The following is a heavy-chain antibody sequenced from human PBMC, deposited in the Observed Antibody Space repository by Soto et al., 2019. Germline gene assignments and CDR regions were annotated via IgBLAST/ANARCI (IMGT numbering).Heavy chain of an antibody. V-gene: IGHV1-3*01. J-gene: IGHJ5*02. CDR3: ATLKWDYGDYDR. CDR1: GYTFSSYA. D-gene: IGHD4-17*01. CDR2: INAGYGNT. Sequence: ASVKVSCKASGYTFSSYAMHWVRQAPGQRLEWMGWINAGYGNTKSSQKFQDRVTISRDTSASTACMELTSLRSEDTAVYYCATLKWDYGDYDRWGQGTLVTVSS.